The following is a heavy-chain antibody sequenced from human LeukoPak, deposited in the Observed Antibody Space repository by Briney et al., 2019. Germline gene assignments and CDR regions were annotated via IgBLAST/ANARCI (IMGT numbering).Heavy chain of an antibody. D-gene: IGHD5-12*01. CDR1: GGTFSSYA. CDR3: AGASYEYPFDS. Sequence: ASVKVSCKASGGTFSSYAISWVRQAPGQGLEWMGWISAYNGNTNYAQKLQGRVTMTTDTSTSTAYMELRSLRSDDTAVYYCAGASYEYPFDSWGQGTLVTVSS. CDR2: ISAYNGNT. V-gene: IGHV1-18*01. J-gene: IGHJ4*02.